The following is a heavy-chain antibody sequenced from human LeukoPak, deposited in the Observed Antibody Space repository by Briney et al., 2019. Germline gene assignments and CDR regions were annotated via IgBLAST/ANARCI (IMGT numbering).Heavy chain of an antibody. V-gene: IGHV3-64*01. CDR1: GFTFSSYA. J-gene: IGHJ4*02. CDR3: ARGGYDILTGYKN. Sequence: GGSLRLSCAASGFTFSSYAMHWVRQAPGKGQEYVSAISSNGGSTYYANSVKGRFTISRDNSTNTLYLQMGSLRAEDMAVYYCARGGYDILTGYKNWGQGTLVTVSS. D-gene: IGHD3-9*01. CDR2: ISSNGGST.